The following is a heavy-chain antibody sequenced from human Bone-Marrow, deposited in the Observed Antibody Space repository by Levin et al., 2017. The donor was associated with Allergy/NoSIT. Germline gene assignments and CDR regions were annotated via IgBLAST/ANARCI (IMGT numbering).Heavy chain of an antibody. Sequence: AGGSLRLSCAASGFSVSSKYMIWVRQAPGKGLEYVSIMYSGGDTFYADSVRGRFTISRDDSKNTLYLLMNSLRVEDTAVYYCARVIALAGTAFDVWGQGTLVTVSS. D-gene: IGHD6-19*01. CDR2: MYSGGDT. CDR3: ARVIALAGTAFDV. V-gene: IGHV3-53*01. J-gene: IGHJ4*02. CDR1: GFSVSSKY.